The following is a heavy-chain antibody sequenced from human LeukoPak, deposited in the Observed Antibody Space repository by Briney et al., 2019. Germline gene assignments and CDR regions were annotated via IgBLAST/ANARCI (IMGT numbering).Heavy chain of an antibody. Sequence: NPSETLSLTCTVSGGSISSSNFYWGWTRQPPGKGLEWIGSIYYSGSTYYNPSLKSRVSISVDTSKNQFSLKLSSVTAADTAVYYCARDARVQKWFGELLKTTTYYFDYWGQGTLVTVSS. CDR2: IYYSGST. V-gene: IGHV4-39*07. CDR1: GGSISSSNFY. D-gene: IGHD3-10*01. J-gene: IGHJ4*02. CDR3: ARDARVQKWFGELLKTTTYYFDY.